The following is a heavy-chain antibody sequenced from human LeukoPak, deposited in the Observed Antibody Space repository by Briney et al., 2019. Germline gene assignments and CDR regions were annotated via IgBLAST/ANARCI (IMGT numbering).Heavy chain of an antibody. J-gene: IGHJ3*02. D-gene: IGHD1-26*01. Sequence: GRSLRLSCAASGFTFSSYAMHWVSQAPGKGLEWVAVISYDGSNKYYADSVKGRFTISRDNAKNSLYLQMNSLRAEDTAVYYCARGSPSIVGAPAAFDIWGQGTMVTVSS. CDR1: GFTFSSYA. V-gene: IGHV3-30*04. CDR2: ISYDGSNK. CDR3: ARGSPSIVGAPAAFDI.